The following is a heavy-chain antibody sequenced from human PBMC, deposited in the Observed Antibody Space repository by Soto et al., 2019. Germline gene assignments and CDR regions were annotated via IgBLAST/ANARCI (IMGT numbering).Heavy chain of an antibody. CDR3: ARDNSGAEYFQH. CDR1: GFTFSGYA. Sequence: XXSLRLSFAASGFTFSGYAMDWVLQAPGKGLEWVAFISYDGSNKYYIDSVKGRFTISRDNSKNTLYLQMNSLRAEDTAVYYCARDNSGAEYFQHWGQGTLVTVSS. V-gene: IGHV3-30-3*01. CDR2: ISYDGSNK. J-gene: IGHJ1*01.